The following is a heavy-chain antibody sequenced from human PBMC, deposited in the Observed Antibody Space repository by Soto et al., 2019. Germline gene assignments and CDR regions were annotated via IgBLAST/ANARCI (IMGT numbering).Heavy chain of an antibody. Sequence: SWVRQAPGQGLEWMGGIIPIFGTANYAQKFQGRVTITADESTSTAYMELSSLRSEDTAVYYCARAYSGSPYWYFDLWGRGTLVTAPQ. J-gene: IGHJ2*01. D-gene: IGHD1-26*01. CDR2: IIPIFGTA. V-gene: IGHV1-69*01. CDR3: ARAYSGSPYWYFDL.